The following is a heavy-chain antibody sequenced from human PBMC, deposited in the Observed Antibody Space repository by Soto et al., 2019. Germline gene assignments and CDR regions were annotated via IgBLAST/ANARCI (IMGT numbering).Heavy chain of an antibody. J-gene: IGHJ5*02. D-gene: IGHD2-21*02. CDR1: GGSISSSSYY. V-gene: IGHV4-39*01. CDR2: IYYSGST. Sequence: SETLSLTCTVSGGSISSSSYYWGWIRQPPGKGLEWIGSIYYSGSTYYNPSLKSRVTISVDTSKNQFSLKLSSVTAADTAVYYCARHVDIVVVTAINWFDPWGQGTLVNVSS. CDR3: ARHVDIVVVTAINWFDP.